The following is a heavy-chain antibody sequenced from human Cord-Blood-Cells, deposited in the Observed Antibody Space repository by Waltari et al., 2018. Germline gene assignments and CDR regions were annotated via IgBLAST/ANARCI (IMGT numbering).Heavy chain of an antibody. CDR3: ARGCSSTSCYDAFDI. Sequence: QVQLQESGPGLVKPSETLSLTCTVPGGSISSYYWSWIRQPAGKGLEWIGRIYTSGSTNYNPSLKGRVTMSVDTYKNQCSLKLSAVTAADTAVYYCARGCSSTSCYDAFDIWGQGTMVTVSS. J-gene: IGHJ3*02. CDR1: GGSISSYY. CDR2: IYTSGST. D-gene: IGHD2-2*01. V-gene: IGHV4-4*07.